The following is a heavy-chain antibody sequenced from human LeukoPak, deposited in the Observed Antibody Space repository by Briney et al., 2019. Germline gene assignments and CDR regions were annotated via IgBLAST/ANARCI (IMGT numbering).Heavy chain of an antibody. D-gene: IGHD4-11*01. V-gene: IGHV1-2*02. J-gene: IGHJ3*02. CDR1: GYTFTGYY. CDR2: INPNSGGT. Sequence: ASVKVSCKASGYTFTGYYMHWMRQAPGQGFEWMGWINPNSGGTNYAQKFQGRVTMTRDTSISTAYMELSSLRSDDTAVYYCARDPRTTKNAFDIWGQGTMVTASS. CDR3: ARDPRTTKNAFDI.